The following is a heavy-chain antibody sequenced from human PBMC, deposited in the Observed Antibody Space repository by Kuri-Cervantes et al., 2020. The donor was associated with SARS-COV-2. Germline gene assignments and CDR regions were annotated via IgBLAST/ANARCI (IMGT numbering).Heavy chain of an antibody. CDR2: IWYDGSNK. Sequence: GESLKISCAASGFTFSSYGMHWVRQAPGKGLEWVAVIWYDGSNKYYADSVKGRFTISRDNSKNTLYLQMNSLKTEDTAVYYCTRDDFWSGYYSYWGQGTLVTVSS. CDR1: GFTFSSYG. V-gene: IGHV3-33*08. CDR3: TRDDFWSGYYSY. D-gene: IGHD3-3*01. J-gene: IGHJ4*02.